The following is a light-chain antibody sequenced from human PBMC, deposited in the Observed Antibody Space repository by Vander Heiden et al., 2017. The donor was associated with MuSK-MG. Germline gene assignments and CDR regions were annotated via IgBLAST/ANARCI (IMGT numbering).Light chain of an antibody. CDR3: QQSDSTLWT. Sequence: DIQMTQSPSSLSASVGDRGTITCRASQSISSYLNWYQQKPGKAPKLLIYSASSLQSGVPYRFSGSGSGTDFTLTISSLQPEDFATYYCQQSDSTLWTFGQGTKVEIK. CDR1: QSISSY. V-gene: IGKV1-39*01. CDR2: SAS. J-gene: IGKJ1*01.